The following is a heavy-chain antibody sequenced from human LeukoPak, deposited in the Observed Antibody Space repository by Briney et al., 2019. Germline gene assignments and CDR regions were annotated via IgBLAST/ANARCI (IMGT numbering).Heavy chain of an antibody. J-gene: IGHJ4*02. CDR1: GGSISSGSYY. V-gene: IGHV4-61*02. D-gene: IGHD6-13*01. CDR3: AREGEIAAAGTFRH. CDR2: IYTSGST. Sequence: SQTLSLTCTVSGGSISSGSYYWSWIRQPAGKGLEWIGRIYTSGSTNYNPSLKSRVTISVDTSKNQFSLKLSSVTAADTAVYYCAREGEIAAAGTFRHWGQGTLVTVSS.